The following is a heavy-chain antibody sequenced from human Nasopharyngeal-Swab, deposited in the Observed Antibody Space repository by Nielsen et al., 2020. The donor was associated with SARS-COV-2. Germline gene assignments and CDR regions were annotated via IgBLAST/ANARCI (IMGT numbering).Heavy chain of an antibody. CDR1: GFTFSSYW. V-gene: IGHV3-7*02. J-gene: IGHJ4*02. D-gene: IGHD3-9*01. Sequence: GGSLRLSCAASGFTFSSYWMSWVRQAPGKGLEWVANIKQDGSEEYYADSVKGRFTISRDNAKNSLYLQMNSLRGEDTAIYYCASTNDWCFQYWGQGSLITVSS. CDR3: ASTNDWCFQY. CDR2: IKQDGSEE.